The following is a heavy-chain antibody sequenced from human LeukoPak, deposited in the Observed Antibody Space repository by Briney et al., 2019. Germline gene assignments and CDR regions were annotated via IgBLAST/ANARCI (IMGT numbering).Heavy chain of an antibody. J-gene: IGHJ4*02. D-gene: IGHD5-12*01. CDR1: GYTFTSYD. Sequence: ASVKVSCKASGYTFTSYDINWVRQAPGQGLEWMGWMNPNSGNTGYAQKFQGRVTMTRNTSISTAYMELSSLRSEDTAVYYCARSIGPGMVATFDYWGQGTLVTVSS. CDR3: ARSIGPGMVATFDY. CDR2: MNPNSGNT. V-gene: IGHV1-8*01.